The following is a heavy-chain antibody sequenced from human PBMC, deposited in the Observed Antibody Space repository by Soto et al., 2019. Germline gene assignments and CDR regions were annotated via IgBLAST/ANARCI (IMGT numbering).Heavy chain of an antibody. CDR1: GFTFSGYC. CDR3: ARGSATTYTLFDS. J-gene: IGHJ4*01. V-gene: IGHV3-33*01. D-gene: IGHD2-2*02. CDR2: IWSDGSNK. Sequence: HPVVSLILSCSSSGFTFSGYCIQLFLQSPGKGLEWVALIWSDGSNKYYADSLKGRLTISRDNSKNTLYLQMNSLRAEDKAVYYCARGSATTYTLFDSWGQRTLVTVSS.